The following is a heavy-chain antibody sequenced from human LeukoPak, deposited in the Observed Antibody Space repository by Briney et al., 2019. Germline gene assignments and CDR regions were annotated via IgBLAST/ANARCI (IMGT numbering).Heavy chain of an antibody. CDR3: VRGTSHPV. J-gene: IGHJ3*01. V-gene: IGHV3-48*04. CDR2: ILSDSGTTI. D-gene: IGHD1-14*01. Sequence: GGSLRLSCATSGFTFSSYTMNWVRQPPGKGLEWISSILSDSGTTIHYADSVRGRFTISRDNAKNSLFLQMNSLRVEDTAVYYCVRGTSHPVWGQGTTVTVP. CDR1: GFTFSSYT.